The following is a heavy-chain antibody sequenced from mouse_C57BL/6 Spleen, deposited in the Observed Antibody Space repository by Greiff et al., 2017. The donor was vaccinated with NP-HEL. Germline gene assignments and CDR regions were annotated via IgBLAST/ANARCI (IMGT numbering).Heavy chain of an antibody. CDR3: ARSQISYEIAY. CDR1: GYTFTSYW. CDR2: IHPNSGST. D-gene: IGHD2-4*01. V-gene: IGHV1-64*01. Sequence: QVQLKQPGAELVKPGASVKLSCKASGYTFTSYWMHWVKQRPGQGLEWIGMIHPNSGSTNYNEKFKSKATLTVDKSSSTAYMQLSSLTSEDSAVYYCARSQISYEIAYWGQGTLVTVSA. J-gene: IGHJ3*01.